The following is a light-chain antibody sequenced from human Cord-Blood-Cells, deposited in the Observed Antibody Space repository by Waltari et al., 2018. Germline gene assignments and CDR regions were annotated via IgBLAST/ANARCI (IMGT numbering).Light chain of an antibody. CDR2: AAS. V-gene: IGKV1-39*01. CDR3: EQSYSTLPMYS. Sequence: DIQMTQSPSSLSASAGDRVTITCRASQSISSYGNWYQQQPGKAPKLLIYAASSLQSGVPSRFSGRGSGTDFTLTISSLQPEDFATYYCEQSYSTLPMYSFGQVTKLEIK. CDR1: QSISSY. J-gene: IGKJ2*03.